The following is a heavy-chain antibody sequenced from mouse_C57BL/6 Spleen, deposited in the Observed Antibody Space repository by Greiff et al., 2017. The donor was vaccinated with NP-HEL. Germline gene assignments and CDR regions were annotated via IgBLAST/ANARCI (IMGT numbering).Heavy chain of an antibody. V-gene: IGHV2-2*01. CDR1: GFSLTSYG. Sequence: QVQLKESGPGLVQPSQSLSITCTVSGFSLTSYGVHWVRQSPGKGLEWLGVIWSGGSTDYNAAFISRLSISKDNSKSQVFFKMNSLQADDTAIYYCARNCDYDYDGAPMDYWGQGTSVTVSS. CDR3: ARNCDYDYDGAPMDY. CDR2: IWSGGST. D-gene: IGHD2-4*01. J-gene: IGHJ4*01.